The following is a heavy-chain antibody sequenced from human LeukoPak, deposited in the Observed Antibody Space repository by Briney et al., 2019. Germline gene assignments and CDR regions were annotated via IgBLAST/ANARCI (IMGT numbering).Heavy chain of an antibody. V-gene: IGHV4-34*01. Sequence: SETLSLTCAVYGGSFSGYYWSWIRQPPGKELEWIGEINHSGSTNYNPSFKSRVTIAVDTSKNQCSLKLSSVTAADTAVYYCARGKCSSTSCYARGWFDPWCQGTLVTVSS. CDR2: INHSGST. CDR1: GGSFSGYY. D-gene: IGHD2-2*01. J-gene: IGHJ5*02. CDR3: ARGKCSSTSCYARGWFDP.